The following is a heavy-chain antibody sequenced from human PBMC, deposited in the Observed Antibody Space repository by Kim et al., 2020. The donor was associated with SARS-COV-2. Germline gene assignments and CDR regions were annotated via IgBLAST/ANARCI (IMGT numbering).Heavy chain of an antibody. D-gene: IGHD1-7*01. J-gene: IGHJ5*01. V-gene: IGHV3-33*01. CDR1: GFTFSSYG. Sequence: GGSLRLSCAASGFTFSSYGMHWVRQAPGKGLEWVAVIWYDGSKKYYVESVKGRFTISRDNSKNTLYLQMNSLRAEDTAVYYCARSVTATLGWFDSWGQGTLVTVSS. CDR2: IWYDGSKK. CDR3: ARSVTATLGWFDS.